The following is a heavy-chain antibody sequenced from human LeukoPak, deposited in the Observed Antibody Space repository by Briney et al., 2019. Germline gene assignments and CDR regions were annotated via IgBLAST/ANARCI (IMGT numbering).Heavy chain of an antibody. D-gene: IGHD4-17*01. CDR1: GYTFSEYY. J-gene: IGHJ4*02. V-gene: IGHV1-2*02. CDR2: INPNTGDT. CDR3: ASFGNDYGDLMINY. Sequence: ASVRVSCKAFGYTFSEYYIHWVRQAPGQGLEWMGWINPNTGDTNYAQKFQGRVAMTRDTSISTAYMELSRLRSDDTAVYYCASFGNDYGDLMINYWGQGTLVTVSS.